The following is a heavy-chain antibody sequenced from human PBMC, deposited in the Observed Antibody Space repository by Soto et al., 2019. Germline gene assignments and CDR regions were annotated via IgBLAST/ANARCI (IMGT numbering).Heavy chain of an antibody. Sequence: EVQLLESGGGLVQPGGSLRLSCAASGFTFSSCGMNWVRQDPGKGLEWVSTISGSDGSTYYADSVKGRFTTSRDNSKNTLYLQMNSLRAEDTAVYYCAKEGLSSLYFFDYWGQGTLVTVSS. CDR3: AKEGLSSLYFFDY. CDR2: ISGSDGST. D-gene: IGHD2-8*01. V-gene: IGHV3-23*01. CDR1: GFTFSSCG. J-gene: IGHJ4*02.